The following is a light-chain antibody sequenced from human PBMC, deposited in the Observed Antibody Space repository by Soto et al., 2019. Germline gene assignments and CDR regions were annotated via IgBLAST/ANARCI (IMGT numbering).Light chain of an antibody. V-gene: IGKV3-15*01. CDR3: QQYNNWPFPSWT. CDR1: QSVSSN. Sequence: EIVMTQSPATLSVSPGERATLSCRASQSVSSNLAWYQQKPGQAPRHLNYGASTSATGIPARFSGSGSGTEFTLNISSLQSEDFAVYYCQQYNNWPFPSWTFGQGTKVEIK. CDR2: GAS. J-gene: IGKJ1*01.